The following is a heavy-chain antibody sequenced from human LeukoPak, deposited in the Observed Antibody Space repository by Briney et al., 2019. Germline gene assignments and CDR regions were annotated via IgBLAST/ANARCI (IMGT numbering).Heavy chain of an antibody. Sequence: GESLKISCKSSGYSFTSYWIGWVRQMPGEGLEWMGIISPGDSETRYSPSFQGQVTISVDKSISTAYLQWSSLKASDTAMYCCTRLRSGYGDYWGQGTLVTVSS. V-gene: IGHV5-51*01. J-gene: IGHJ4*02. CDR2: ISPGDSET. D-gene: IGHD3-22*01. CDR1: GYSFTSYW. CDR3: TRLRSGYGDY.